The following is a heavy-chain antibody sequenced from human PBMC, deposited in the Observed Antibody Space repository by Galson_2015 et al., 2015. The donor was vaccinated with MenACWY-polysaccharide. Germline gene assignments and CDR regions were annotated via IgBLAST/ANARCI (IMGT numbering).Heavy chain of an antibody. CDR1: GFTFDDYA. J-gene: IGHJ4*02. CDR3: AKGYSYSKSPVDH. D-gene: IGHD2-15*01. CDR2: ISWNSDII. V-gene: IGHV3-9*01. Sequence: SLRLSCAASGFTFDDYAMHWVRQAPGKGLEWVSGISWNSDIIGYADSVKGRFTISRDSAKYSLYLQMNSLRPEDTALYYCAKGYSYSKSPVDHWGQGTLVTVSS.